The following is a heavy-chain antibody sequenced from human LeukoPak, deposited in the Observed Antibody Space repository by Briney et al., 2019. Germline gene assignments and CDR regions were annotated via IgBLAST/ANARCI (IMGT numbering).Heavy chain of an antibody. CDR2: INPNSGGT. CDR1: GYTFTGYY. Sequence: GASVKVSCKASGYTFTGYYMHWVRQAPGQGLEWMGWINPNSGGTNYAQKFQGRVTMTRDTSISTAYMELSRLRSDDTAVYYCARSRTSCTYCFDYWGQGTLVTVSS. D-gene: IGHD2-2*01. V-gene: IGHV1-2*02. CDR3: ARSRTSCTYCFDY. J-gene: IGHJ4*02.